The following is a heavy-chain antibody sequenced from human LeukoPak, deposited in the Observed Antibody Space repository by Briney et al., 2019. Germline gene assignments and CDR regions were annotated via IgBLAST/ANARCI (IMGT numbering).Heavy chain of an antibody. V-gene: IGHV4-34*01. D-gene: IGHD5-12*01. CDR1: GGSFSGYY. CDR2: INHSGST. Sequence: PSETLSLTCAVYGGSFSGYYWSWLRQPPGKGLEWIGEINHSGSTNYNPSLKSRVTISVDTSKNQFSLKLSSVTAADTAVYYCARDPPRRGHDAFDIWGQGTMVTVSS. J-gene: IGHJ3*02. CDR3: ARDPPRRGHDAFDI.